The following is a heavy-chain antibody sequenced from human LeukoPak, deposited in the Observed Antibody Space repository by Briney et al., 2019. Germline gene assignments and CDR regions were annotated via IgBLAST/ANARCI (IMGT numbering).Heavy chain of an antibody. CDR3: ARAVWSGYYSWFDP. Sequence: ASVKVSCKASGYTFTSYDINWVRQATGQGLEWMGWMNPNSGNTGYAQKFQGRVTITRNTSISTAYMELSSLRSEDTAVYYCARAVWSGYYSWFDPWGQGTLVTVSS. J-gene: IGHJ5*02. V-gene: IGHV1-8*03. CDR1: GYTFTSYD. D-gene: IGHD3-3*01. CDR2: MNPNSGNT.